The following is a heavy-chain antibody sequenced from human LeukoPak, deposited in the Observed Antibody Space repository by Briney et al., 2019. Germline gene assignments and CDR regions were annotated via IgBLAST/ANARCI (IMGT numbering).Heavy chain of an antibody. CDR2: INWNGGST. CDR1: GFTFDDYG. CDR3: ARDESSVVVAAHDY. Sequence: GGSLRLSCAASGFTFDDYGMSWDRQAPGKGLEWVSGINWNGGSTGYADSVKGRFTISRDNAKNSLYLQMNSLRAEDTALYYCARDESSVVVAAHDYWGQGTLVTVSS. V-gene: IGHV3-20*04. J-gene: IGHJ4*02. D-gene: IGHD2-15*01.